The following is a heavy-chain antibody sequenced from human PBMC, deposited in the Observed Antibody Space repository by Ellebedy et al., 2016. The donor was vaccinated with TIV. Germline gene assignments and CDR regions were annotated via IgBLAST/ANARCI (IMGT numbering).Heavy chain of an antibody. CDR1: GFTFSSYW. V-gene: IGHV3-74*01. CDR2: INSDGSNT. Sequence: PGGPLRLSCAASGFTFSSYWMHWVRQAPGKGLVWVSRINSDGSNTSYADSVKGRFTISRDNAKNTLYLQMNSLGAEDTAVYYCARSRDGYNIIGDYWGQGTLVTVSS. CDR3: ARSRDGYNIIGDY. J-gene: IGHJ4*02. D-gene: IGHD5-24*01.